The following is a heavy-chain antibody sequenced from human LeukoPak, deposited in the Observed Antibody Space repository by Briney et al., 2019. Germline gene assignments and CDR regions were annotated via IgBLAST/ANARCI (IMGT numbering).Heavy chain of an antibody. CDR2: IYYSGST. D-gene: IGHD3-3*01. Sequence: PSETLSLTCTVSGGSISSSSYYWGWIRQPPGKGLEWIGSIYYSGSTYYNPSLKSRVTISVDTSKNQFSLKLSSVTAADTAVYYCARRTYDFWSGYYTWGPQGQYYFDYWGQGTLVTVSS. CDR1: GGSISSSSYY. V-gene: IGHV4-39*01. J-gene: IGHJ4*02. CDR3: ARRTYDFWSGYYTWGPQGQYYFDY.